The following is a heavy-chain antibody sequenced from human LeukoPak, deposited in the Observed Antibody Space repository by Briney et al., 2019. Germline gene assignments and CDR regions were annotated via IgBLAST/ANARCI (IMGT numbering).Heavy chain of an antibody. CDR1: GGSISSGGYS. J-gene: IGHJ4*02. V-gene: IGHV4-30-4*07. D-gene: IGHD6-19*01. CDR2: IYYSGST. Sequence: SETLSLTCAVSGGSISSGGYSWSWIRQPPGKGLEWIGYIYYSGSTYYNPSLKSRVTISVDKSKNQFSLKLSSVTAADTAVYYCARSDSGWSLFYFDYWGQGTLVTVSS. CDR3: ARSDSGWSLFYFDY.